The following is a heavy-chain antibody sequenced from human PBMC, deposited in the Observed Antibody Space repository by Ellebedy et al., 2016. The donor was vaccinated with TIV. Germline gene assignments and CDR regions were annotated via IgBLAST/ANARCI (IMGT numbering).Heavy chain of an antibody. CDR3: ARDDPMVRGVHPYNWFDP. J-gene: IGHJ5*02. D-gene: IGHD3-10*01. Sequence: ASVKVSCKASGYIFTNYVMNWVRQAPGQGLEWMGWINTNTGNPTYAQGFTGRFVFSLDTSVSTAYLQISSLKAEDTAVYYCARDDPMVRGVHPYNWFDPWGQGTLVTVSS. CDR1: GYIFTNYV. V-gene: IGHV7-4-1*02. CDR2: INTNTGNP.